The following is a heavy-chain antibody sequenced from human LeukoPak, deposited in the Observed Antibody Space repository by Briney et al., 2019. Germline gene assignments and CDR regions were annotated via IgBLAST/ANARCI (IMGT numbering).Heavy chain of an antibody. V-gene: IGHV3-30-3*01. CDR1: GFTFSNYA. J-gene: IGHJ4*02. CDR2: ISYDGSNK. Sequence: QSGGSLRLSCAASGFTFSNYAMHWVRQAPGKGLEWVALISYDGSNKYYADSVKGRFTISRDNSKNSLYLQMNSLRAEDTAVYYCARDFLTYYYDSSGYPFDYWGQGTLVTVSS. CDR3: ARDFLTYYYDSSGYPFDY. D-gene: IGHD3-22*01.